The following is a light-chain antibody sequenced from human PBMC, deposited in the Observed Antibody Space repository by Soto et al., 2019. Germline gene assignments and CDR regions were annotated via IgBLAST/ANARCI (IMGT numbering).Light chain of an antibody. CDR3: QQYSSSPPT. J-gene: IGKJ5*01. CDR1: QSVSSY. Sequence: ILFAPFSAPPALSPGGRGTLSRQASQSVSSYLAWYQQKPGQAPRLLIYGASSRATGIPDSFSGSGSGTDFTLTISRLEPEDFAVYYCQQYSSSPPTFGQGTRLEIK. CDR2: GAS. V-gene: IGKV3-20*01.